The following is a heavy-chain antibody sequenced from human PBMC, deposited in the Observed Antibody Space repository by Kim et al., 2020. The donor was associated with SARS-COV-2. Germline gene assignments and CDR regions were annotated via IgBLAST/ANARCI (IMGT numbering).Heavy chain of an antibody. CDR3: ARDLEKQDIVVLSVDDSEY. J-gene: IGHJ4*02. V-gene: IGHV1-18*01. CDR1: GYTFTSYG. Sequence: ASVKVSCKASGYTFTSYGISWVRQAPGQGLEWMGWISAYNGNTNYAQKLQGRVTMTTDTSTSTAYMELRSLRSDDTAVYYCARDLEKQDIVVLSVDDSEYWGQGTLVTVSS. D-gene: IGHD2-2*01. CDR2: ISAYNGNT.